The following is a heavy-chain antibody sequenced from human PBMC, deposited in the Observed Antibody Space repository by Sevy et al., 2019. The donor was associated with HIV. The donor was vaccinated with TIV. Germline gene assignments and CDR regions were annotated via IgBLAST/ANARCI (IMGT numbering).Heavy chain of an antibody. CDR3: TTGDPYNRYGYMRPYFFDY. Sequence: GGSLRLSCAASGFTFTNTWMSWVRQAPGKGLEWVGRIKSKTDGGTGDYAAHVKGRFSISRDDSKNTLYLQMNSLQTEDTAVYYCTTGDPYNRYGYMRPYFFDYWGQGTLVTVSS. CDR2: IKSKTDGGTG. V-gene: IGHV3-15*01. CDR1: GFTFTNTW. J-gene: IGHJ4*02. D-gene: IGHD5-18*01.